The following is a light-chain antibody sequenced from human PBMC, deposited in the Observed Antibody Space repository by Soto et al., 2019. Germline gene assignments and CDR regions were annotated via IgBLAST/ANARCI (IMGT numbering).Light chain of an antibody. CDR2: AAS. CDR3: QQSYTTPRT. Sequence: DIQMTQSPSSLSASVGDRVTITCRASQSISSYLNWYQQKPGKAPKLLIYAASSLQSGVPSRFSGSGSGTDFPLTISSLQPEDFGTYYCQQSYTTPRTFGQGTKVEIK. V-gene: IGKV1-39*01. J-gene: IGKJ1*01. CDR1: QSISSY.